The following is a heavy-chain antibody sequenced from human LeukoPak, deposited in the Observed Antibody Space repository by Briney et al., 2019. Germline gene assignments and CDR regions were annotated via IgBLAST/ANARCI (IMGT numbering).Heavy chain of an antibody. J-gene: IGHJ4*02. CDR3: AKGRTEGGTLALDY. V-gene: IGHV3-43D*03. CDR2: ISWDGGST. CDR1: GFTFDDYA. D-gene: IGHD6-19*01. Sequence: GETLRLSCAASGFTFDDYAMHWVRQAPGKGLEWVSLISWDGGSTYYADSVKGRFTISRDNSKNSLYLQVNSLRAEDTAVYYCAKGRTEGGTLALDYWGQGTLVTVSS.